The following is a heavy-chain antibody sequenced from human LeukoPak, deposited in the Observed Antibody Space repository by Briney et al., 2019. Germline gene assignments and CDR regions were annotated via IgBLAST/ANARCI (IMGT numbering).Heavy chain of an antibody. CDR3: ARDQIQLWFNGMDV. J-gene: IGHJ6*02. CDR2: ISYDGSNK. CDR1: VFTFSSYA. V-gene: IGHV3-30-3*01. Sequence: PGGSLRLSCAASVFTFSSYAMHWVRQAPGKGLEWVAVISYDGSNKYYADSVKGRFTISRDNSKNTLYLQMNSLRAEDTAVYYCARDQIQLWFNGMDVWGQGTTVTVSS. D-gene: IGHD5-18*01.